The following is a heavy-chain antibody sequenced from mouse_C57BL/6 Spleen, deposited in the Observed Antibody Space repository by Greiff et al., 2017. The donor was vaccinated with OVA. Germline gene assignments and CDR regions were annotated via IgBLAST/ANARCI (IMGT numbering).Heavy chain of an antibody. CDR2: IYPGDGDT. V-gene: IGHV1-82*01. Sequence: VMLVESGPELVKPGASVKISCKASGYAFSSSWMNWVKQRPGKGLEWIGRIYPGDGDTNYNGKFKGKATLTADKSSSTAYMQLSSLTSEDSAVYFCARFYYSNYGRDYFDYWGQGTTLTVSS. CDR3: ARFYYSNYGRDYFDY. J-gene: IGHJ2*01. CDR1: GYAFSSSW. D-gene: IGHD2-5*01.